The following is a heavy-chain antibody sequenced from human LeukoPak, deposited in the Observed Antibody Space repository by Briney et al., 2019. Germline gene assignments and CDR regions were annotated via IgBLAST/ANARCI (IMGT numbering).Heavy chain of an antibody. CDR2: IYYSGST. V-gene: IGHV4-38-2*02. Sequence: SETLSLTCIVSGYSISSNSYFTWIRQPPGNGLEWIANIYYSGSTYYNPSLQSRVTMSLDTSKKQFFLKLNSVTAADTAVYYCAISTNGLPRPLDYWGQGTLVTVSS. J-gene: IGHJ4*02. CDR3: AISTNGLPRPLDY. CDR1: GYSISSNSY. D-gene: IGHD2-8*01.